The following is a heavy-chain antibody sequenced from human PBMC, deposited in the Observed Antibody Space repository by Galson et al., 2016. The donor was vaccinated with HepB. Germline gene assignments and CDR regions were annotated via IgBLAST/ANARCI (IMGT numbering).Heavy chain of an antibody. CDR2: ISGSGAST. CDR1: GFTFSSYA. Sequence: SLRLSCAASGFTFSSYAMSWVRQAPGKGLEWVSAISGSGASTYYAASVKGRFTISRDNSKNTLYLHMNSLRAEDTAVYYCAKGGGYNSAYYFYYYMDGWGKGTTVTVSS. CDR3: AKGGGYNSAYYFYYYMDG. J-gene: IGHJ6*03. V-gene: IGHV3-23*01. D-gene: IGHD5-24*01.